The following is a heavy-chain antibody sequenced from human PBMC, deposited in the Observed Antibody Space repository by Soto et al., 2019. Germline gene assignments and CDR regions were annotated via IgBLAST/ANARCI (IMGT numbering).Heavy chain of an antibody. J-gene: IGHJ6*02. CDR3: ARDWGTPGRGSAVGYYYHYRMDV. D-gene: IGHD6-19*01. Sequence: EVQLVESGGGLVQPGGSLRLSCLASEFTFNTYWMNWVRQAPGRGLEWVANIKDDGREKNDVDSVKGRFTISRDNAKNSLYLQRNSMRGEDTAVYFCARDWGTPGRGSAVGYYYHYRMDVWGQGTTVTVSS. V-gene: IGHV3-7*05. CDR2: IKDDGREK. CDR1: EFTFNTYW.